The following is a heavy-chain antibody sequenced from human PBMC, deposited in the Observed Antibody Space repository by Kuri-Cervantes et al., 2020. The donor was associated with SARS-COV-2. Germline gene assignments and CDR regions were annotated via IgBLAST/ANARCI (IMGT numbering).Heavy chain of an antibody. J-gene: IGHJ4*02. D-gene: IGHD7-27*01. CDR2: IGTAGDT. V-gene: IGHV3-13*03. CDR1: GFTFSSYD. CDR3: TNEGMGKPFDW. Sequence: GGSLRLSCAACGFTFSSYDMHWVRQATGKGLEWVSAIGTAGDTYYPGSVKGQFTISRDNSKNTLYLQMNSLRAEDTALCYCTNEGMGKPFDWWGQGTLVTVSS.